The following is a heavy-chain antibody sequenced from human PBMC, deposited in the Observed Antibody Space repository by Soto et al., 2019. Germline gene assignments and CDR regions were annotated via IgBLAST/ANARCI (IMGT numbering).Heavy chain of an antibody. V-gene: IGHV3-23*01. D-gene: IGHD6-6*01. Sequence: PGGSLRSSFAASGFTFSGYAMSCVRQAPGKGLGLFSAISGSGGSTYYADSVKGRFTISRDNSKNTLYLQMNSLRDEDTAVYYCANVSIAARTTXYYCMDVWGQSAMVNVSS. J-gene: IGHJ6*01. CDR2: ISGSGGST. CDR3: ANVSIAARTTXYYCMDV. CDR1: GFTFSGYA.